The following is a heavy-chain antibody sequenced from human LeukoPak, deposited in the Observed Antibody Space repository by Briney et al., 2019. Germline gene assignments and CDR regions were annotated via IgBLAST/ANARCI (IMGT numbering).Heavy chain of an antibody. CDR3: ARVHLGGYGMDV. V-gene: IGHV3-33*01. CDR2: IWFDGSSK. CDR1: GFSFSNYG. J-gene: IGHJ6*02. D-gene: IGHD3-10*01. Sequence: GRSLRLSCAASGFSFSNYGMDWVRQAPGKGLEWVAVIWFDGSSKYYSDSVKGRFTISRDNSKNTLHLQMNSLRAEDTAVYYCARVHLGGYGMDVWGQGTTVTVSS.